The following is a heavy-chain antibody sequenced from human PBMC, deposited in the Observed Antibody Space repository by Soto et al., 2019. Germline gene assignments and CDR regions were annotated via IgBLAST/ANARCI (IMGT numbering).Heavy chain of an antibody. CDR3: VRDSPIGSTFSGYDGIDY. Sequence: QVQLVQSGAEVKKPGSSVKVSCKPSGGTFSNNIITWVRQAPGQGLVWMGRIIPLLDTTNNAQKFQGRVTITADKSTGTAYMELNSLRSEDTAVYYCVRDSPIGSTFSGYDGIDYWGQGTLVTVSS. J-gene: IGHJ4*02. CDR1: GGTFSNNI. CDR2: IIPLLDTT. D-gene: IGHD5-12*01. V-gene: IGHV1-69*08.